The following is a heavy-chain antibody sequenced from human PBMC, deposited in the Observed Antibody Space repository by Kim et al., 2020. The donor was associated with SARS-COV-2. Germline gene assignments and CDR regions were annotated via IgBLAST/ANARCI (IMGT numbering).Heavy chain of an antibody. CDR3: AREAVNYYGSGSHNNGMDV. Sequence: SETLSLTCTVSGGSISSYYWSWIRQPPGKGLEWIGYIYYSGSTNYNPSLKSRVTISVDTSKNQFSLKLSSVTAADTAVYYCAREAVNYYGSGSHNNGMDVCGQGTTVTVSS. D-gene: IGHD3-10*01. CDR1: GGSISSYY. V-gene: IGHV4-59*01. J-gene: IGHJ6*02. CDR2: IYYSGST.